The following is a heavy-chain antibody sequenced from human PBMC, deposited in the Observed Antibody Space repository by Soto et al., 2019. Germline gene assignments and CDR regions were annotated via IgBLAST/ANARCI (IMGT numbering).Heavy chain of an antibody. CDR1: GSTFTSYA. Sequence: QVQLVQSGAEVKKPGASVKVSCKASGSTFTSYAMHWVRKAPGQRLEWMGWINPGNGNTKYSQKFQGRVTITRDTSASTAYIDLSSLRAEDTAVYSCARSWGMAVDHYWGQGTLVTVS. CDR2: INPGNGNT. V-gene: IGHV1-3*01. D-gene: IGHD6-19*01. J-gene: IGHJ4*02. CDR3: ARSWGMAVDHY.